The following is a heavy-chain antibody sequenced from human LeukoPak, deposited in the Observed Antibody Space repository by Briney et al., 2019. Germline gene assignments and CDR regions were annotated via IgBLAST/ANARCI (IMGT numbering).Heavy chain of an antibody. CDR1: GYTFTGYY. V-gene: IGHV1-2*02. J-gene: IGHJ4*02. CDR3: AGDPPRGYDFDY. CDR2: INPNSGGT. D-gene: IGHD5-12*01. Sequence: GASVKVSCKASGYTFTGYYMHWVRQAPGPGLEWMGWINPNSGGTNYAQKFQGRVTMTRDTSIGTAYMELSRLRSDDTAVYYCAGDPPRGYDFDYWGQGTLVTVSS.